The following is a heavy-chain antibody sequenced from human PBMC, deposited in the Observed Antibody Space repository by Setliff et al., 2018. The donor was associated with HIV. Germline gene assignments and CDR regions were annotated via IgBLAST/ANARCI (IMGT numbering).Heavy chain of an antibody. V-gene: IGHV3-23*01. CDR3: ARVLGYYDSSGYYGYYYYYYGMDV. CDR2: ISDSGGAS. CDR1: GFSFSNFA. Sequence: PGGSLRLSCAASGFSFSNFAMNWVRQAPGKGLEWVSGISDSGGASHYADSVKGRFTISRDNSKNTLHLQMDSLRVEDTAVYYCARVLGYYDSSGYYGYYYYYYGMDVWGQGTTVTVSS. D-gene: IGHD3-22*01. J-gene: IGHJ6*02.